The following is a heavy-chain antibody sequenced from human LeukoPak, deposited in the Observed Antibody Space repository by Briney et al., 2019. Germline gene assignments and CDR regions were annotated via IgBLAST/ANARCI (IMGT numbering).Heavy chain of an antibody. J-gene: IGHJ6*02. D-gene: IGHD6-13*01. CDR1: GGSISSYY. CDR2: IYTSGST. CDR3: ARDFAASSWYGMDV. Sequence: SETLSLTCTVSGGSISSYYWSWIRQPAGKGLEWIGRIYTSGSTSYNPSLKSRVTMSVDTSKNQFSLKLNSVTAADTAVYYCARDFAASSWYGMDVWGQGTTVTVSS. V-gene: IGHV4-4*07.